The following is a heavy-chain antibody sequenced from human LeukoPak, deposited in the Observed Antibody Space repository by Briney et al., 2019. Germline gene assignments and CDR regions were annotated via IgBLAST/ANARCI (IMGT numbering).Heavy chain of an antibody. CDR2: IYYSGST. Sequence: SETPSLTCTVSGGSISSYYWSWIRQPPGKGLEWIGYIYYSGSTNYNPSLKSRVTISVDTSKNQFSLKLSSVTAADTAVYYCARGGSPRYFDYWGQGTLVTVSS. V-gene: IGHV4-59*01. D-gene: IGHD1-26*01. CDR3: ARGGSPRYFDY. CDR1: GGSISSYY. J-gene: IGHJ4*02.